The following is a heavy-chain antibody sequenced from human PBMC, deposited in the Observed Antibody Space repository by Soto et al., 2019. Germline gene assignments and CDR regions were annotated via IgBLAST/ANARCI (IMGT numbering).Heavy chain of an antibody. Sequence: RASVKVSCKASGGTFSSYAVSWVRQAPGQGLEWMGGIIPIFGTANYAQKFQGRVTITADESTSTAYMELSSLRSEDTAVYYCARETAKGDYDFWSGYRANAFDIWGQGTMVTVSS. J-gene: IGHJ3*02. CDR2: IIPIFGTA. CDR1: GGTFSSYA. CDR3: ARETAKGDYDFWSGYRANAFDI. V-gene: IGHV1-69*13. D-gene: IGHD3-3*01.